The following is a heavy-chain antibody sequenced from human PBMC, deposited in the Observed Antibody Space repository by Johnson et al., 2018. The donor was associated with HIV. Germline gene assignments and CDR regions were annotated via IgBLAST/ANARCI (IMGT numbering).Heavy chain of an antibody. J-gene: IGHJ3*02. CDR1: GFTFSNYG. CDR3: AKCIWGSSLIDAFDI. D-gene: IGHD6-13*01. CDR2: LRYDGSKN. Sequence: QVQLVESGGGVVQPGRSLRLSCAASGFTFSNYGMHWVRQAPGKGLEWVAGLRYDGSKNNYADSVRGRFTISRDNSKNTLHLQMNSLRVEDTAVYYCAKCIWGSSLIDAFDIWGQGTTVTVSS. V-gene: IGHV3-33*06.